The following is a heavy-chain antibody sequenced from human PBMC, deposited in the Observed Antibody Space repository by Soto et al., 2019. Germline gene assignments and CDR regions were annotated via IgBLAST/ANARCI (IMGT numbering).Heavy chain of an antibody. Sequence: QVQLQQWGAGLLKPSETLSLTCAVYGGSFSGYYWSWIRQPPGTGLEWIGEINHSGSTNYNPSLKSRVTISVDTAKNQFSLKLSSVTAADTAVYYCARGRGDDYVWGSYRYTRGWFDPWGQGTLVPVSS. CDR2: INHSGST. V-gene: IGHV4-34*01. CDR3: ARGRGDDYVWGSYRYTRGWFDP. CDR1: GGSFSGYY. D-gene: IGHD3-16*02. J-gene: IGHJ5*02.